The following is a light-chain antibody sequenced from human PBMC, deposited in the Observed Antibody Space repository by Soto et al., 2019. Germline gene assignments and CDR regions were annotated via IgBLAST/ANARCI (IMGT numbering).Light chain of an antibody. V-gene: IGKV1-39*01. J-gene: IGKJ5*01. CDR2: TAS. CDR1: QSISSH. Sequence: DIRMTQSPSSLSASVGDTVTITCRASQSISSHLNWYQQKPGKAPNLLMYTASNLQIGVPSRFSGSGSGTDLTLTISSLQPEDFATYYCQQANSFPITCGQGTLLEIK. CDR3: QQANSFPIT.